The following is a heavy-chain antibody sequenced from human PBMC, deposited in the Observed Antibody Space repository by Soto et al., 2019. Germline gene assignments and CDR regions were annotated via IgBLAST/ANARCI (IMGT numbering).Heavy chain of an antibody. Sequence: VLLVESGGGLVQPGRSLRLSCAVSGFNFGNYAMHWVRQAPGKGLEWVAAINWNSDKVAYAGSVLGRFTISRDNAKNSIYLQMNSLRAEDTATYYCASGVFGLVSPVIGGYWGQGTLVTVSS. CDR2: INWNSDKV. CDR3: ASGVFGLVSPVIGGY. CDR1: GFNFGNYA. D-gene: IGHD3-3*01. V-gene: IGHV3-9*01. J-gene: IGHJ4*02.